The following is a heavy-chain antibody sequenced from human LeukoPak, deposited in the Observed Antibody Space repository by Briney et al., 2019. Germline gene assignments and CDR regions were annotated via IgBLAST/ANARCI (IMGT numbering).Heavy chain of an antibody. V-gene: IGHV4-34*01. CDR1: GGSFSGYY. D-gene: IGHD3-22*01. Sequence: PSETLSLTCAVYGGSFSGYYWSWIRQPPGKGLEWVGEINHSGSTNYNPSLKSRVTISIDTSKNQFSLKLSSVTAADTAVYYCARVRGWGYYDSSGYYPYWGQGTLVTVSS. CDR3: ARVRGWGYYDSSGYYPY. CDR2: INHSGST. J-gene: IGHJ4*02.